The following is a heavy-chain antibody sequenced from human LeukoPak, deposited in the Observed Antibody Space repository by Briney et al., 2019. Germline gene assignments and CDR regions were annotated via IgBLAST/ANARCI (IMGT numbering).Heavy chain of an antibody. J-gene: IGHJ4*02. Sequence: GGSLRLSCAASGFTFSSYSMNWVRQAPGKGLEWVSSISSSSSYIYYADSVKGRFTISRDNAKNSLYLQMNSLRAEDTAVYYCAREFPVALDYDFWSGQNYFDYWGQGTLVTVSS. CDR1: GFTFSSYS. CDR2: ISSSSSYI. D-gene: IGHD3-3*01. CDR3: AREFPVALDYDFWSGQNYFDY. V-gene: IGHV3-21*01.